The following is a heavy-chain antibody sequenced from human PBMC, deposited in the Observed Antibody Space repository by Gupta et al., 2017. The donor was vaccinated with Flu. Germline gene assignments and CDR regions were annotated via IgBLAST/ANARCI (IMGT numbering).Heavy chain of an antibody. J-gene: IGHJ4*02. V-gene: IGHV4-31*03. CDR3: ASGKKWLTATGYFDY. D-gene: IGHD5-12*01. Sequence: QVQLPQSGPGLVNPSQTLSPNSSVSGGSIISGSYYWSWIRQHPGKGLAWMGYIYSSGSPHTPSLKSRVTISVDTSANQFSLRLRSVTAADTAVYYCASGKKWLTATGYFDYWGQGTLVTVSS. CDR2: IYSSGSP. CDR1: GGSIISGSYY.